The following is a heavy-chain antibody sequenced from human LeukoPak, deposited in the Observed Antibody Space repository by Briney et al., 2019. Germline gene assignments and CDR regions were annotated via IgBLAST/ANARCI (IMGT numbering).Heavy chain of an antibody. CDR3: ARLHYDILTGYSYFDY. D-gene: IGHD3-9*01. CDR2: IKQDGSEK. CDR1: GFTFSSYW. J-gene: IGHJ4*02. V-gene: IGHV3-7*03. Sequence: PGGSLRLSCAAPGFTFSSYWMSWVRQAPGKGLEWVANIKQDGSEKYYVDSVKSRFTISRDNAKNSLYLQMNSLRAEDTAVYYCARLHYDILTGYSYFDYWGQGTLVTVSS.